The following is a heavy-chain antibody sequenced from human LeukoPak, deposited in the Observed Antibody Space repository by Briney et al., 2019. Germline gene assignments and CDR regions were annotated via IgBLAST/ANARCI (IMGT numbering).Heavy chain of an antibody. Sequence: SETLSPTCTVSGGSISSYYWSWIRQPPGKGLEWIGYIYYSGSTNYNPSLKSRVTISVDTSKNQFSLKLSSVTAADTAVYYCARERSTIFGVVESMDVWGKGTTVTVSS. CDR1: GGSISSYY. J-gene: IGHJ6*04. CDR3: ARERSTIFGVVESMDV. V-gene: IGHV4-59*01. D-gene: IGHD3-3*01. CDR2: IYYSGST.